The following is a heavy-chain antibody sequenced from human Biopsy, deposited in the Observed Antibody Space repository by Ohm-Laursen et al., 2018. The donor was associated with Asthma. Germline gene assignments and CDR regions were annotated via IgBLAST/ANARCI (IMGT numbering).Heavy chain of an antibody. Sequence: SLRLSCAASGFSFSNFAIHWVRQAPDKGLEWAGVISKDASTQDYADSVKGRFTMAGDNSKNTLDLQMNSLRAEDTAVYYCAKARIHHFYDSSGYYQHDWGQGTLVTVSS. J-gene: IGHJ4*02. CDR3: AKARIHHFYDSSGYYQHD. D-gene: IGHD3-22*01. V-gene: IGHV3-30*07. CDR1: GFSFSNFA. CDR2: ISKDASTQ.